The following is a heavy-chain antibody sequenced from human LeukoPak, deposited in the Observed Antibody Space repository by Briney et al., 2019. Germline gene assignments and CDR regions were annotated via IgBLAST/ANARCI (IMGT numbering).Heavy chain of an antibody. CDR3: ARVPAVAGPRNYAFDI. CDR2: IYYSGST. J-gene: IGHJ3*02. D-gene: IGHD6-19*01. CDR1: GGSISSSSYY. Sequence: ASETLSLTCTVSGGSISSSSYYWGWIRQPPGKGLEWIGSIYYSGSTYYNPSLKSRVTISVDTSKNQFSLKLSSVTAADTAVYYCARVPAVAGPRNYAFDIWGQGTMVTVSS. V-gene: IGHV4-39*07.